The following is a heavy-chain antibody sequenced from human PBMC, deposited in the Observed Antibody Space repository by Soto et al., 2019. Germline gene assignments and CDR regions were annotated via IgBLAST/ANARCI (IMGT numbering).Heavy chain of an antibody. CDR1: GDSVSSNSAA. J-gene: IGHJ2*01. CDR3: ARESEGYSSGWPYWYFDL. V-gene: IGHV6-1*01. D-gene: IGHD6-19*01. CDR2: TYYRSKWYN. Sequence: SETLSLTCAISGDSVSSNSAAWNWIRQSASRGLEWLGRTYYRSKWYNDYAVSVKSRITINPDTSKNQFSLQLNSVTPEDTAVYYCARESEGYSSGWPYWYFDLWGRGTLVTVSS.